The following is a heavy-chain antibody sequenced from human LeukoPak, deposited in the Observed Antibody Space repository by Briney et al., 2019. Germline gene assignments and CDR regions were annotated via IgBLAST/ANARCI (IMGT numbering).Heavy chain of an antibody. CDR3: ARALVSSGTGHFDL. CDR2: ITGSTTWT. J-gene: IGHJ2*01. CDR1: GFTLGNFG. V-gene: IGHV3-23*01. D-gene: IGHD3-10*01. Sequence: GGSLRLSCEASGFTLGNFGMAWVRQAPGKGLQWVSGITGSTTWTYYAASVKGRFTVSRDNSQNTLHLQMNSLRADDTAVYYCARALVSSGTGHFDLWGRGTLVTVSS.